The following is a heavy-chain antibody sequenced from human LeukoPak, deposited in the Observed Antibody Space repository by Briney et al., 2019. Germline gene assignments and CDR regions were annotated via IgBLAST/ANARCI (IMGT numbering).Heavy chain of an antibody. D-gene: IGHD4-17*01. CDR2: ISRSSTTI. J-gene: IGHJ4*02. V-gene: IGHV3-48*01. CDR3: AKDQVYYGDYGVFDY. CDR1: GFAFNTYS. Sequence: GGSLRLSCAASGFAFNTYSMNWVRQAPGKGLEWVSYISRSSTTITYADSVKGRFTISRDNSKNTLYLQMNSLRAEDTAVYYCAKDQVYYGDYGVFDYWGQGTLVTVSS.